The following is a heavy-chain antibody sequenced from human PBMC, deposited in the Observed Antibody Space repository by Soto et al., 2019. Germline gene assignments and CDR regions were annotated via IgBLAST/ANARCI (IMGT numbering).Heavy chain of an antibody. CDR3: AKEATAAGTNWFDP. Sequence: QVQLVESGGGVVQPGRSLRLSCAASGFTFSSYGMHWVRQAPGKGLEWVAVISFDGSNKYYADSVKGRFTISRDNSKNTLFLQMNSLTAEDTAVENCAKEATAAGTNWFDPRGQGTLVTVSS. V-gene: IGHV3-30*18. CDR2: ISFDGSNK. J-gene: IGHJ5*02. D-gene: IGHD6-13*01. CDR1: GFTFSSYG.